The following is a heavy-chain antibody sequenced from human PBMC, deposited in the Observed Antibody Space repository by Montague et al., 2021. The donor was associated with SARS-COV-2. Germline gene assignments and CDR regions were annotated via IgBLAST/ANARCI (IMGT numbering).Heavy chain of an antibody. CDR1: GGSFSVYY. D-gene: IGHD2-2*01. Sequence: SETLSLTCAVYGGSFSVYYWSWLRQSPRSGLELIAEINHSGTANYNPSLKSRVSISVDTSKNQFTLKLTSVIAADTAMYYCAKEREVVRAARTLVAFDLWGQGTMVTVSS. V-gene: IGHV4-34*01. CDR3: AKEREVVRAARTLVAFDL. CDR2: INHSGTA. J-gene: IGHJ3*01.